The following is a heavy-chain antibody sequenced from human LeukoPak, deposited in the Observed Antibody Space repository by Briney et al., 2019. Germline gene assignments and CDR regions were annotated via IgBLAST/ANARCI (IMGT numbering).Heavy chain of an antibody. CDR2: IYYSGTT. Sequence: SETLSLTCTVSGGSISSYYWSWIRQPPGKGLEWIGYIYYSGTTNYNPSLKSRVTISVDTPKNQFSLKLNSVTAADTAVYYCATERRYSSGRWDYYFDYWGQGTLVTVSS. CDR1: GGSISSYY. CDR3: ATERRYSSGRWDYYFDY. D-gene: IGHD6-19*01. V-gene: IGHV4-59*12. J-gene: IGHJ4*02.